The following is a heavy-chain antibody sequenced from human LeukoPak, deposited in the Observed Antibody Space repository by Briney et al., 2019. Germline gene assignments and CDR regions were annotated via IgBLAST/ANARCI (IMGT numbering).Heavy chain of an antibody. D-gene: IGHD3-10*01. Sequence: SETLSLTCAVYGGSFSGYYWNWIRQPPGKGLEWIGEINHSGRTNYNPSLKSRVTISVDTSKKQFSPKLSSVTAADTAVYYCARGVDYYGVWGQGTLVTVSS. J-gene: IGHJ4*02. V-gene: IGHV4-34*01. CDR3: ARGVDYYGV. CDR1: GGSFSGYY. CDR2: INHSGRT.